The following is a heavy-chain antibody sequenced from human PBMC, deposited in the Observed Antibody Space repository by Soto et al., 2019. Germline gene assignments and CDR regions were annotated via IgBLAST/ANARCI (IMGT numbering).Heavy chain of an antibody. CDR2: SYYTGTT. CDR3: ARQKWEQPKWFDP. Sequence: QLQLQESGPGLVKPSETLSLTCSLSGGAISDARFYWGWIRQSPGRGLEWIGSSYYTGTTFFNPSVQSRVTIPVDTSENQFCLKLYSVTAADTALYFCARQKWEQPKWFDPWGQGTLVIVSP. V-gene: IGHV4-39*01. CDR1: GGAISDARFY. J-gene: IGHJ5*02. D-gene: IGHD1-26*01.